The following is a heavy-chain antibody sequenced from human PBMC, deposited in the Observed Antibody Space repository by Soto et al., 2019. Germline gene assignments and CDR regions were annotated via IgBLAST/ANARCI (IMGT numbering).Heavy chain of an antibody. J-gene: IGHJ4*02. CDR1: GFTFSSYA. CDR3: ARESRPVDDTFDY. CDR2: ISYDGSNK. Sequence: QVQLVESGGGVVQPGRSLRLSCAASGFTFSSYAMHWVRQAPGKGLEWVAVISYDGSNKYYADSVKGRFTISRDNSKNTLYLQMNSLRAEDTAVYYCARESRPVDDTFDYWGQGTLVTVSS. V-gene: IGHV3-30-3*01. D-gene: IGHD6-19*01.